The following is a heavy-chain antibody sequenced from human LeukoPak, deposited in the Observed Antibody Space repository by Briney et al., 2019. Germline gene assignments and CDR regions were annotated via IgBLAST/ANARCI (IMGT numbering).Heavy chain of an antibody. V-gene: IGHV3-48*03. Sequence: PGGSLRLSCAASGFTFSSYEMNWVRQAPGKGLEWVSYISSSGSTIYYADSVKGRFTISRDNAKNSVSLQMNSLRDEDTAVYYCARDYSYAFDIWGQGTMVTVSS. J-gene: IGHJ3*02. CDR2: ISSSGSTI. CDR1: GFTFSSYE. CDR3: ARDYSYAFDI. D-gene: IGHD2-15*01.